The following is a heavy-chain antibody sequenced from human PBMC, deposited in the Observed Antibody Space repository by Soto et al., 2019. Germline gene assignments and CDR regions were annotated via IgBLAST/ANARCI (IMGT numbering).Heavy chain of an antibody. CDR1: GFTFSSYG. CDR2: ISYDGSNK. V-gene: IGHV3-30*18. Sequence: QVQLVESGGGVVQPGRSLRLSCAASGFTFSSYGMHWVRQAPGKGLEWVAVISYDGSNKYYADSVKGRFTISRDNSKNTLNLQMNSRRAEDTAVYYCAKLPLDYYDSSGYLDYWGQGTLVTVSS. J-gene: IGHJ4*02. D-gene: IGHD3-22*01. CDR3: AKLPLDYYDSSGYLDY.